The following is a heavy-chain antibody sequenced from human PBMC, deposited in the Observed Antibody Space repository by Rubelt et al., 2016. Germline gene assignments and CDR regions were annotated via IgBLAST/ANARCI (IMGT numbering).Heavy chain of an antibody. Sequence: QVQLVQSGAVLKKPGASVKVSCKVSGDTLSVFSIHWVRQAPGKGLEWMGGFDVEDGETVYGQNFQGRLIMTEDTSTDTAYMELSRLTSADTAVYYCSTADSSSWYDATDTWGQGTMVTVSS. CDR3: STADSSSWYDATDT. V-gene: IGHV1-24*01. CDR2: FDVEDGET. D-gene: IGHD6-13*01. CDR1: GDTLSVFS. J-gene: IGHJ3*02.